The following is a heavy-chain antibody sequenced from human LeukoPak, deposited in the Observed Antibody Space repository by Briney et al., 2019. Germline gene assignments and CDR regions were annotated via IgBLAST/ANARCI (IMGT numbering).Heavy chain of an antibody. CDR1: GGSISSYY. V-gene: IGHV4-59*01. J-gene: IGHJ4*02. CDR3: ARDRGALLRGFDY. Sequence: SETLSLTCTVSGGSISSYYWSWIRQPPGKGLEWIGYIYYSGSTNYNPSLTSRVTISVDTSKNQFSLKLSSVTAADTAVYYCARDRGALLRGFDYWGQGTLVTVSS. CDR2: IYYSGST. D-gene: IGHD3-10*01.